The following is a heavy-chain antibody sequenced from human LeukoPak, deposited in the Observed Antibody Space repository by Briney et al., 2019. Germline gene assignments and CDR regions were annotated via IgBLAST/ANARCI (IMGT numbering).Heavy chain of an antibody. CDR3: ASEYYGSGSYFFDY. V-gene: IGHV4-4*07. J-gene: IGHJ4*02. D-gene: IGHD3-10*01. CDR1: GGSISSYY. CDR2: IYTSGST. Sequence: PSETLSLTCTVSGGSISSYYWSWIRQPAGKGLEWIERIYTSGSTNYNPSLKSRVTMSVDTSKNQFSLKLSSVTAADTAVYYCASEYYGSGSYFFDYWGQGTLVTVSS.